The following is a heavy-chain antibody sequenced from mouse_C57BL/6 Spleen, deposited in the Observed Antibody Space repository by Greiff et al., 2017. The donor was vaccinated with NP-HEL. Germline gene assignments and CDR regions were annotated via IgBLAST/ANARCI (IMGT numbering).Heavy chain of an antibody. J-gene: IGHJ4*01. CDR2: IDPEEGET. Sequence: VQLQQSGAELVKPGASVKLSCTASGFNIKDYYMHGVKQRTEKGLGGIGRIDPEEGETKYAPKFQGKATITADTSSNTAYLQLSSLTSEDTAVYYCARHELPYYAMDYWGQGTSVTVSS. CDR3: ARHELPYYAMDY. CDR1: GFNIKDYY. V-gene: IGHV14-2*01.